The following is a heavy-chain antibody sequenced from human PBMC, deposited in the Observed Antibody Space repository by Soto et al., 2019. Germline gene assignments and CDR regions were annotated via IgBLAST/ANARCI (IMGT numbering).Heavy chain of an antibody. V-gene: IGHV4-59*08. Sequence: SVTMCLTSTVSGGKIISYYGSWIRQQTGKGLEWIGYIYYSGSTNYNPSLKSRVTISVDTSKNQFSLKLSSVTAADTSFYYAESRLRYFDWLLPPEDAFDIWGQGTMVTVSS. CDR3: ESRLRYFDWLLPPEDAFDI. CDR2: IYYSGST. J-gene: IGHJ3*02. D-gene: IGHD3-9*01. CDR1: GGKIISYY.